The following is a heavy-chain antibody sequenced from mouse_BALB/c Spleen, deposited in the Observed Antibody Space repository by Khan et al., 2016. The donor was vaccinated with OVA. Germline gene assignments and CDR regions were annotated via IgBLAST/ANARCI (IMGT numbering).Heavy chain of an antibody. CDR1: GYSIASDYA. Sequence: VQLKESGPGLVKPSQSLSLTCTVTGYSIASDYAWNWIRQFPGNKLEWMGFISYSGNTKYNPSLKSRNSITRDTSKNQFFLQLNSVTSEDTATYYCARVYGGDFDYWGQGTTLTFSS. J-gene: IGHJ2*01. CDR3: ARVYGGDFDY. D-gene: IGHD1-1*01. V-gene: IGHV3-2*02. CDR2: ISYSGNT.